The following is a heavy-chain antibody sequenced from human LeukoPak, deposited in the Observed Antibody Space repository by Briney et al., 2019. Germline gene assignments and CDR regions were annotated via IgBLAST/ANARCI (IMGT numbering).Heavy chain of an antibody. J-gene: IGHJ5*02. CDR1: GGTFSSYA. Sequence: SVKVSCKASGGTFSSYAISWVRLAPGQGPEWMGGIIPIFGTANYAQKFQGRVTITADESTSTAYMELSSLRSEDTAVYYCARGCSSTSCYTSGLAPWFDPWGQGTLVTVSS. CDR2: IIPIFGTA. V-gene: IGHV1-69*13. D-gene: IGHD2-2*02. CDR3: ARGCSSTSCYTSGLAPWFDP.